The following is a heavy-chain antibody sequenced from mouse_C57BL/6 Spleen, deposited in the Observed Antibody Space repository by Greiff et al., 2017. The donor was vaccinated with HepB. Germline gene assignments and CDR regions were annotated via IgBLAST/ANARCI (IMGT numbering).Heavy chain of an antibody. J-gene: IGHJ4*01. CDR3: ASTTVVATNYYAMDY. V-gene: IGHV14-2*01. CDR2: IDPEDGET. D-gene: IGHD1-1*01. Sequence: EVQLQQSGAELVKPGASVKLSCTASGFNIKDYYMHWVKQRTEQGLEWIGMIDPEDGETKYAPKFQGKATITADTSSNTAYLQLSSLTSEDTAVYYCASTTVVATNYYAMDYWGQGTSVTVSS. CDR1: GFNIKDYY.